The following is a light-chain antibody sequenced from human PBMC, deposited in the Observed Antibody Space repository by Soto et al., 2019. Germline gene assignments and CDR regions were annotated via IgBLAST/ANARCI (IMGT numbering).Light chain of an antibody. CDR2: DAS. CDR3: QQYNGFSGYT. CDR1: QSISDW. Sequence: DIQMTQSPSTLSASVGDRVTITCRASQSISDWLAWYQQKPGKAPNLLIYDASRLESGVPSRFSGSRSGTDFTLTISSLQPDDFATYYCQQYNGFSGYTFGQGTKLEIK. V-gene: IGKV1-5*01. J-gene: IGKJ2*01.